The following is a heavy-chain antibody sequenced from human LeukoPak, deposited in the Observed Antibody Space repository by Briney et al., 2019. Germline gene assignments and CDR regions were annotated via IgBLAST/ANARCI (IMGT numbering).Heavy chain of an antibody. V-gene: IGHV1-18*01. CDR1: GYTFTSYG. CDR2: ISAYNGNT. Sequence: ASVKVSCKAFGYTFTSYGISWVRQAPGQGLEWMGWISAYNGNTNYAQKLQGRVTMTTDTSTSTAYMELRSLRSDDTAVCYCARVASEGYFDYWGQGTLVTVSS. CDR3: ARVASEGYFDY. J-gene: IGHJ4*02.